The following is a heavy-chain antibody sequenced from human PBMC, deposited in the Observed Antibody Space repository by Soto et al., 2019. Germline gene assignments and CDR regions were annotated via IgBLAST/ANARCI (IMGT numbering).Heavy chain of an antibody. Sequence: QVQLVQSGAEVKKPGASVKVSCKASGYTFTSYGISWVRQAPGQGLERMGWISAYNGNTNYAQKLQGRVTMTTDTSTSTAYMELRSLRSDDTAVYYCARFFSREFAGGDYYYYYYYMDVWGKGTTVTVSS. CDR3: ARFFSREFAGGDYYYYYYYMDV. V-gene: IGHV1-18*01. J-gene: IGHJ6*03. CDR1: GYTFTSYG. CDR2: ISAYNGNT. D-gene: IGHD3-16*01.